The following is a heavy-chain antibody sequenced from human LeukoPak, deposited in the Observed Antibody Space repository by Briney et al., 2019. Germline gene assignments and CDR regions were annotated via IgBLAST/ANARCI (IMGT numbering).Heavy chain of an antibody. CDR1: GHTFSELS. J-gene: IGHJ4*02. CDR3: ARQYMYGPADY. D-gene: IGHD5-18*01. Sequence: ASVKVSCKVSGHTFSELSMHWVRQAPGKGLEWMGGFDPEEGETVYAQKFQGRVTMTEDTSTDTAYMELSSLRSEDTAVYYCARQYMYGPADYWGQGTLVTVSS. V-gene: IGHV1-24*01. CDR2: FDPEEGET.